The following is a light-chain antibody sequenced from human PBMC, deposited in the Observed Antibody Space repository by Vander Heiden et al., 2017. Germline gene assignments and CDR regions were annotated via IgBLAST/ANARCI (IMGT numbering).Light chain of an antibody. J-gene: IGKJ4*01. CDR1: QGFRNS. CDR3: QQLQNYPFHS. Sequence: DIQLTQSPSFLSASVGDRVTLTCRASQGFRNSLAWYQQRPGRAPQLLIYAASTLQSGGPSRFSGSGSGTEFTLTINSLQPEDLGTYYCQQLQNYPFHSFGGGTKVEIK. V-gene: IGKV1-9*01. CDR2: AAS.